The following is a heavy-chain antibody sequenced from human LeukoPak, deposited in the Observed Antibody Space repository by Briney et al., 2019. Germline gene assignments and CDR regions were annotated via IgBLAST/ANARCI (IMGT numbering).Heavy chain of an antibody. Sequence: GSLRLSCAASGFTFNINTMNWVRQAPGEGLEWVSTISASGGTTYYADSVKGRFTISRDNSKNTLYLQMNTLRAEDTAVYYCANDYRSGSFHDFWGQGTLVTVSS. J-gene: IGHJ4*02. D-gene: IGHD3-10*01. CDR3: ANDYRSGSFHDF. CDR2: ISASGGTT. V-gene: IGHV3-23*01. CDR1: GFTFNINT.